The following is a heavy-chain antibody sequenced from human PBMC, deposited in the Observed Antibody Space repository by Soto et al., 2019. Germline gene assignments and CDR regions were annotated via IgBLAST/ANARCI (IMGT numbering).Heavy chain of an antibody. CDR1: GGSISSYY. Sequence: SETLSLTCTVSGGSISSYYWSWIRQPPGKGLEWIGYIYYSGSTNYNPSLKSRVTISVDTSKNQFSLKLSSVTAADTAVYYCARDKVVVVPADYYYYYGMDVWGQGTTVTVSS. CDR3: ARDKVVVVPADYYYYYGMDV. V-gene: IGHV4-59*01. D-gene: IGHD2-2*01. CDR2: IYYSGST. J-gene: IGHJ6*02.